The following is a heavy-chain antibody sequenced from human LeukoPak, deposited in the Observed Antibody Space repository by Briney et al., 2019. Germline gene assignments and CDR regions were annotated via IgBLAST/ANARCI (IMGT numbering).Heavy chain of an antibody. J-gene: IGHJ3*02. D-gene: IGHD4-17*01. CDR1: GFTFSDYY. Sequence: GGSLRLSCAASGFTFSDYYISWIRQAPGKGLEWVSYISSSGNIIYYADSVKGRFTVSRDNAKDSLFLQMNSPRAEDTAVYYCAREEREQASTLTNAFDIWGQGTMVTVSS. CDR3: AREEREQASTLTNAFDI. CDR2: ISSSGNII. V-gene: IGHV3-11*04.